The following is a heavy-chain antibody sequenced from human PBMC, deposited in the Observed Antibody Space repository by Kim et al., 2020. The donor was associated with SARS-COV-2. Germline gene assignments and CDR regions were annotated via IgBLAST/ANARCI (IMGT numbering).Heavy chain of an antibody. CDR2: ST. CDR3: ASTSRDDHDY. J-gene: IGHJ4*02. Sequence: STYDTPSPKSRVTISVDTSKNQFSLKLSSVTAADTAVYYCASTSRDDHDYWGQGTLVTVSS. D-gene: IGHD2-2*01. V-gene: IGHV4-31*02.